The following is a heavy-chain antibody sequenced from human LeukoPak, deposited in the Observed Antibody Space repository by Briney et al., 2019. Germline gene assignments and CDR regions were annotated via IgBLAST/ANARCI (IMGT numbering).Heavy chain of an antibody. CDR3: AKAGEGEAFDI. J-gene: IGHJ3*02. D-gene: IGHD3-10*01. CDR2: ISYDGSNK. Sequence: YXXHWVRXAPGKGLEWVAVISYDGSNKYYADSVKGRFTISRDNSKNTLYLQMNSLRAEDSAVYYCAKAGEGEAFDIWGQGTMVTLSS. CDR1: YX. V-gene: IGHV3-30*18.